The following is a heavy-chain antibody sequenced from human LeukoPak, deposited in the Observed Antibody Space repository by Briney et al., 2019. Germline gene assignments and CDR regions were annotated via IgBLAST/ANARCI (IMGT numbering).Heavy chain of an antibody. J-gene: IGHJ3*02. V-gene: IGHV3-23*01. Sequence: GGSLRLSCAASGFPFSSYAMTWVRQAPGKGPKWVSAIVGSGSSAYYADSVKGRFTISRDNSKNTLYLQMNSLRAEDTALYYCARGGYTYGWGAFDIWGQGTRVTVSS. CDR1: GFPFSSYA. D-gene: IGHD5-18*01. CDR2: IVGSGSSA. CDR3: ARGGYTYGWGAFDI.